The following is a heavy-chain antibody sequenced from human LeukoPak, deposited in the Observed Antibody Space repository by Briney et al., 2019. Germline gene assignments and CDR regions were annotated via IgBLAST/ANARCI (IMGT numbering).Heavy chain of an antibody. Sequence: GGSLRLSCAASGFSFSSYWMLWVRPAPGRGLEWVANIKQDGSEKYFLDSVKGRFTISRDNAKNSLYLQMNSLRAEDTAVYYCARGGDSVEDYYYMDAWGKGTTVTISS. CDR3: ARGGDSVEDYYYMDA. CDR2: IKQDGSEK. J-gene: IGHJ6*03. CDR1: GFSFSSYW. D-gene: IGHD2-15*01. V-gene: IGHV3-7*01.